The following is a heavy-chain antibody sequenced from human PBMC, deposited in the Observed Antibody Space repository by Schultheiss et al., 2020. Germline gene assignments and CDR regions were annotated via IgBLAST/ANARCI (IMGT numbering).Heavy chain of an antibody. D-gene: IGHD3-22*01. J-gene: IGHJ4*02. CDR3: ARGGYYDSSGKDY. V-gene: IGHV3-48*01. CDR2: ISSSSSTI. Sequence: GGSLRLSCAASGFTFSSYSMNWVRQAPEKGLEWVSYISSSSSTIYYADSVKGRFTISRDNAKNSLYLQMNSLRAEDTAVYYCARGGYYDSSGKDYWGQGTLVTVSS. CDR1: GFTFSSYS.